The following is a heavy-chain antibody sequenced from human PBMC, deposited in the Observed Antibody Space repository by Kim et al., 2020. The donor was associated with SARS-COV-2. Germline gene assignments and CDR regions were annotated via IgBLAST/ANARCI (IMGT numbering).Heavy chain of an antibody. CDR3: ARIMVRGVNYFDY. D-gene: IGHD3-10*01. Sequence: SNPSLKSRVTRSVDTSKNQFSLKLSSVTAADTAVYYCARIMVRGVNYFDYWGQGTLVTVSS. V-gene: IGHV4-59*01. J-gene: IGHJ4*02.